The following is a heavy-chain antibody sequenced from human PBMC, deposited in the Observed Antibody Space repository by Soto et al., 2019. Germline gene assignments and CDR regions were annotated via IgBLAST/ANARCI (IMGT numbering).Heavy chain of an antibody. Sequence: GASVKVSCKASDYIFTTYGISWVRQAPGQGLEWMGWVSPYSNITNYAQKFQGRDTMTTETSTRTVYMELMSLRSVDTAMYYCARNGERDLGVNYSFYYGMDVWGQGTSVTVSS. J-gene: IGHJ6*02. CDR2: VSPYSNIT. D-gene: IGHD3-3*01. V-gene: IGHV1-18*01. CDR1: DYIFTTYG. CDR3: ARNGERDLGVNYSFYYGMDV.